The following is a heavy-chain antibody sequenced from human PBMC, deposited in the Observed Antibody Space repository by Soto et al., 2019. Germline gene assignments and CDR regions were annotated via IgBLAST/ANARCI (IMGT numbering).Heavy chain of an antibody. CDR2: ISYDGSNK. D-gene: IGHD2-15*01. CDR1: GFTFSSYG. J-gene: IGHJ4*02. CDR3: AKDDLQCGGSCYSSGLDY. V-gene: IGHV3-30*18. Sequence: QVQLVESGGGVVQPGRSLRLSCAASGFTFSSYGMHWVRQAPGKGLEWVAVISYDGSNKYYADSVKGRFTISRDNSKNTLYLQINSLRAEDTAVYYCAKDDLQCGGSCYSSGLDYWGQGTLVTVSS.